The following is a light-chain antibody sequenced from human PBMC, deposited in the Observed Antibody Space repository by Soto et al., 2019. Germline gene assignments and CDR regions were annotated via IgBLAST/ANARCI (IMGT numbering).Light chain of an antibody. V-gene: IGKV1-5*03. CDR2: KAS. CDR1: QTISTW. Sequence: DIQMTQSPSTLFASVGDRVTITCRANQTISTWLAWFQQKPGKAPKVLIYKASNLESGVPSRFSARGSGTEFTLVISSLQPDDFATYYCQQYHGYPYTFGQGTKLDVK. J-gene: IGKJ2*01. CDR3: QQYHGYPYT.